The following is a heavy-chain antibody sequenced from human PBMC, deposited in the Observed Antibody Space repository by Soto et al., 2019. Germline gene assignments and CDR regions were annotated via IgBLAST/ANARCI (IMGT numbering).Heavy chain of an antibody. J-gene: IGHJ4*02. Sequence: GASVKVSCKASGYTFSGFFLHWVRQAPGQGLEWMGWINPNSGDTNYAQKFQGRVTMTRDTSINTAYMELSRLSSDDTAVYYCARVKNYYDSSGTFDYWGQGTLVTVSS. CDR2: INPNSGDT. V-gene: IGHV1-2*02. CDR3: ARVKNYYDSSGTFDY. D-gene: IGHD3-22*01. CDR1: GYTFSGFF.